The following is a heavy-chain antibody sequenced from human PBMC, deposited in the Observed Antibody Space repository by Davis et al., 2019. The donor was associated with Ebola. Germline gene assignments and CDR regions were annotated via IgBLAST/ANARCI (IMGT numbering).Heavy chain of an antibody. V-gene: IGHV3-9*01. D-gene: IGHD6-19*01. CDR1: GFTFDDYA. CDR3: TRGGYRSGLDY. J-gene: IGHJ4*02. CDR2: ISWNSGSI. Sequence: SLKISCAASGFTFDDYAMHWVRQAPGKGLEWVSGISWNSGSIGYADSVKGRFTMSRDNAENTLYLQMNSLRVEDTAVYYCTRGGYRSGLDYWGQGILVTVSS.